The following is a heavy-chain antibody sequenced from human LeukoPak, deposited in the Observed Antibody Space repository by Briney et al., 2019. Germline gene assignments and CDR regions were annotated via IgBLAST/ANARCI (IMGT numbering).Heavy chain of an antibody. D-gene: IGHD3-9*01. CDR2: IWYDGSNK. J-gene: IGHJ4*02. CDR3: ARAGLRYFDWLPN. V-gene: IGHV3-33*01. Sequence: GGSLRLSCAASGFTFSSYGMHWVRQAPGKGLEWVAVIWYDGSNKYYADSVKSRLTIYRDNSKNTLYLQMNSLRAEDTAVYYCARAGLRYFDWLPNWGQGTLVTVSS. CDR1: GFTFSSYG.